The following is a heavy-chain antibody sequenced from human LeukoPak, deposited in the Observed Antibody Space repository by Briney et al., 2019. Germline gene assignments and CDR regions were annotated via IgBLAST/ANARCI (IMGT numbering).Heavy chain of an antibody. CDR2: ISAYNGNT. D-gene: IGHD3-9*01. Sequence: ASVKVSCKASGYTFTSYGISWVRQAPGQGLEWMGWISAYNGNTNYAQKLQGRVTMTTDTSTSTAYMELRSLRSEDTAVYYCARGGWNYDILTGYYSSYYMDVWGKGTTVTVSS. J-gene: IGHJ6*03. CDR1: GYTFTSYG. CDR3: ARGGWNYDILTGYYSSYYMDV. V-gene: IGHV1-18*01.